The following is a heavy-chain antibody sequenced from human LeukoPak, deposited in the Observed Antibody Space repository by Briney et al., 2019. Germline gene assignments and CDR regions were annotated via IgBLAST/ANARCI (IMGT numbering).Heavy chain of an antibody. J-gene: IGHJ4*02. CDR3: ARASRVPNTAMVL. CDR2: ISYDGSNK. D-gene: IGHD5-18*01. CDR1: GFTFSSYA. Sequence: GGSLRLSCAASGFTFSSYAMHWVRQAPGKGLEWVAVISYDGSNKYYADSVKGRFTISRDNSKNTLYLQMNSLRAEDTAVYYCARASRVPNTAMVLWGQGTLVTVSS. V-gene: IGHV3-30-3*01.